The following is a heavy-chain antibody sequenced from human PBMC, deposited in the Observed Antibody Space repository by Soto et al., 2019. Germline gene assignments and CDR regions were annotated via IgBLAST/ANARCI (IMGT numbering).Heavy chain of an antibody. V-gene: IGHV3-48*01. CDR3: VKGEYYYDGSAYYPFDY. CDR2: ISNSGSM. Sequence: GGSLRLSCVASGFTFSSHSMNWVRQAPGKGPEWVSHISNSGSMYYADSVKGRFTISRDNSKNTAYLQMSSLRPEDAAVYYCVKGEYYYDGSAYYPFDYWGQGRMVTVSS. CDR1: GFTFSSHS. D-gene: IGHD3-22*01. J-gene: IGHJ4*02.